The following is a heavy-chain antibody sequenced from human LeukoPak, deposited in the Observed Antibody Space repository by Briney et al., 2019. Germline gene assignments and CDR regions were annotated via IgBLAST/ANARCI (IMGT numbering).Heavy chain of an antibody. Sequence: GASVKVSCKASGYTFTSYAMHWVRQAPGQRLEWMGWINTNTGNPTYAQGYTGRFVFSLDTSVSTAYLQISSLKAEDTAVYYCARLTAGKGFDYWGQGTLVTVSS. V-gene: IGHV7-4-1*02. CDR2: INTNTGNP. J-gene: IGHJ4*02. CDR1: GYTFTSYA. D-gene: IGHD6-13*01. CDR3: ARLTAGKGFDY.